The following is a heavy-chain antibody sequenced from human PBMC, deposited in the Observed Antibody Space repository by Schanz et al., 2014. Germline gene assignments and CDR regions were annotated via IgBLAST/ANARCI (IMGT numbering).Heavy chain of an antibody. CDR3: AKDSTHIDIVLVPTAIDY. J-gene: IGHJ4*02. Sequence: QVQMVESGGGVVQPGRSLRLSCAAYGFTLSSYAMHWVRQAPGKGLEWVAVISYDGSNKYYADSVKGRFTISRDNSENTLYLHMNTLRSEDTAVYYCAKDSTHIDIVLVPTAIDYWGQGTLVTVSS. V-gene: IGHV3-30-3*01. D-gene: IGHD2-2*01. CDR1: GFTLSSYA. CDR2: ISYDGSNK.